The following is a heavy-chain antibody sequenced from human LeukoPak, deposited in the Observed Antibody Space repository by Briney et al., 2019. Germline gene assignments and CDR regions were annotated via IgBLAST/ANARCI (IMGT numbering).Heavy chain of an antibody. V-gene: IGHV4-34*01. J-gene: IGHJ5*02. CDR2: INHSGST. CDR3: ARASQGLWFRYWFDP. Sequence: PSETLSRTCAVYGGSFSGYYWSWIRQPPGKGLEWIGEINHSGSTNYNPSLQSRVTISVDTSKNQFSLKLSSVTAADTAVYYCARASQGLWFRYWFDPWGQGTLVTVSS. CDR1: GGSFSGYY. D-gene: IGHD3-10*01.